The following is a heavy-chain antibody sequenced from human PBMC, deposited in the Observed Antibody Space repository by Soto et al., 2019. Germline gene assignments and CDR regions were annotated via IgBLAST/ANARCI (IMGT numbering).Heavy chain of an antibody. CDR1: GYTFTSYY. CDR2: INPSGGST. CDR3: ARDEVWSGYPTAYYYYGMDV. J-gene: IGHJ6*02. Sequence: ASVKVSCKASGYTFTSYYMHWVRQAPGQGLEWMGIINPSGGSTSYAQKFQGRVTMTRDTSTSTVYMELSSLRSEDTAVYYCARDEVWSGYPTAYYYYGMDVWGQGTTVTVS. V-gene: IGHV1-46*01. D-gene: IGHD3-3*01.